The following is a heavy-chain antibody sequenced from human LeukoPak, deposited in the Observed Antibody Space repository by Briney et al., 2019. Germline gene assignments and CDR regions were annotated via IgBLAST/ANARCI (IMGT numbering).Heavy chain of an antibody. CDR1: GFTFSSYS. Sequence: GGSLRLSCAASGFTFSSYSMNWVRQAPGKGLEWVSYISSSSSTIYYADSVKGRFTISRDNAKNSLYLQMNSLRAEDTAVYYCARRVAATGRYFDYWDQGTLVTVSS. CDR2: ISSSSSTI. V-gene: IGHV3-48*01. J-gene: IGHJ4*02. CDR3: ARRVAATGRYFDY. D-gene: IGHD2-15*01.